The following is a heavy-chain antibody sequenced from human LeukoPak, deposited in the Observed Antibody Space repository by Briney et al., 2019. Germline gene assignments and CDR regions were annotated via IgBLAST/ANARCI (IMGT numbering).Heavy chain of an antibody. V-gene: IGHV1-18*01. Sequence: ASVRVSCKASENTFTNYGINWVRQAPGQRPEWMGWFSPYNGDTKYGPTLKGRVTLTADTLTSTAYMELRTLISDDTATYYCAIGRGGFTWGGADVYDVWGQGTTVIVSS. CDR2: FSPYNGDT. CDR3: AIGRGGFTWGGADVYDV. J-gene: IGHJ3*01. CDR1: ENTFTNYG. D-gene: IGHD3-16*01.